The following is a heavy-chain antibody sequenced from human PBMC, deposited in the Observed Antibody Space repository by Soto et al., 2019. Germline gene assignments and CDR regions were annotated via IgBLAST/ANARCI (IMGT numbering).Heavy chain of an antibody. D-gene: IGHD3-22*01. Sequence: SETLSLTCTVSGGSISSGGYYWSWIRQHPGKGLEWIGYIYYSGSTYYNPSLKSRVTISVDTSKNQFSLKLSSVTAADTAVYYCERDLNLGDSSGYLDYWGQGTLVTVSS. CDR3: ERDLNLGDSSGYLDY. CDR2: IYYSGST. CDR1: GGSISSGGYY. J-gene: IGHJ4*02. V-gene: IGHV4-31*03.